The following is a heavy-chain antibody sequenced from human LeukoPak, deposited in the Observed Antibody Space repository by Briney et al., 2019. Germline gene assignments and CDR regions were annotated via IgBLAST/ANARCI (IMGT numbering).Heavy chain of an antibody. CDR3: ARETTYYDFWSGYAQDAFDI. Sequence: SETLSLTCTVSGGSISSYYWSWIWQPAGKGLEWIGRIYTSGSTNYNPSLKSRVTMSVDTSKNQFSLKLSSVTAADTAVYYCARETTYYDFWSGYAQDAFDIWGQGTMVTVSS. V-gene: IGHV4-4*07. D-gene: IGHD3-3*01. J-gene: IGHJ3*02. CDR1: GGSISSYY. CDR2: IYTSGST.